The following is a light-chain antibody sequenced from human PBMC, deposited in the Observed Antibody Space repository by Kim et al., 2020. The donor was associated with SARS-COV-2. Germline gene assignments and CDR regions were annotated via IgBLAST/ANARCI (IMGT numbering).Light chain of an antibody. CDR3: QQNYTYPCT. J-gene: IGKJ1*01. CDR2: AAS. V-gene: IGKV1-5*01. CDR1: QSINHW. Sequence: ASVGDRVTITCRASQSINHWLAWYQQKPGDAPKLLISAASNLESGVPSRFSGSASGTEFTLTVSSLQPDDFATYYCQQNYTYPCTFGRGTKVDIK.